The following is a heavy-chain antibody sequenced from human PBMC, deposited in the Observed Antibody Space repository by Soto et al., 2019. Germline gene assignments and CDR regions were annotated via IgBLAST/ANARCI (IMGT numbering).Heavy chain of an antibody. Sequence: GGSLRLSCAASGFTFSSYAMSWVRQAPGKGLEWVSAISGSGGSTYYADSVKGRFTISRDNSKNTLYLQMNSLRAEDTAVYYCAKGPPIAVAAPGSYYFDYWGQGTLVTVSS. D-gene: IGHD6-19*01. CDR2: ISGSGGST. CDR3: AKGPPIAVAAPGSYYFDY. V-gene: IGHV3-23*01. J-gene: IGHJ4*02. CDR1: GFTFSSYA.